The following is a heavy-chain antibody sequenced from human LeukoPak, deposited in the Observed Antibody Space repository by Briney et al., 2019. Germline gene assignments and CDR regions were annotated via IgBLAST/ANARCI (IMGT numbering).Heavy chain of an antibody. J-gene: IGHJ4*02. D-gene: IGHD3-22*01. Sequence: GDSLRLSCAASGFDFSAYEMNWVRQAPGKGLEWVSYISGTDRTTSYADSVRGRFTIPRDNAKNSLYLQMNSLRAEDTALYYCTTLGYHLDSWGQGALVTVSS. V-gene: IGHV3-48*03. CDR3: TTLGYHLDS. CDR2: ISGTDRTT. CDR1: GFDFSAYE.